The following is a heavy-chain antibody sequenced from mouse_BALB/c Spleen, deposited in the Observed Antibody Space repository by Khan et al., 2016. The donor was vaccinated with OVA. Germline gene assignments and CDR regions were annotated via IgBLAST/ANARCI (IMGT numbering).Heavy chain of an antibody. V-gene: IGHV1-7*01. Sequence: VKLQQSGAERAKPGASVKMSCKASGYTFTTYWMHWVKQRPGQGLEWIGYIYPTSGYTEYNEKFKDRATLSADKSSSTAYMQLSSLTSADSAVYYSPRGGIDYWGKGTTLTVAS. CDR3: PRGGIDY. D-gene: IGHD1-1*02. J-gene: IGHJ2*01. CDR1: GYTFTTYW. CDR2: IYPTSGYT.